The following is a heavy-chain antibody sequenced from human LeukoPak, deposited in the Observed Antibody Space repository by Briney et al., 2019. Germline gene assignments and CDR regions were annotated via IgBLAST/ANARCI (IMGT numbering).Heavy chain of an antibody. V-gene: IGHV3-30-3*01. CDR2: IAYDGGNK. Sequence: GGSLRLSCAASGFTISSYAIHWVRQAPGKGLEWVAVIAYDGGNKYYADSVKGRFTISRDNSKNTLFLQMSSLRAEDTAVYYCARDSSPWYYYDRSGSNGFDPWGQGTLVTVSS. J-gene: IGHJ5*02. CDR1: GFTISSYA. D-gene: IGHD3-22*01. CDR3: ARDSSPWYYYDRSGSNGFDP.